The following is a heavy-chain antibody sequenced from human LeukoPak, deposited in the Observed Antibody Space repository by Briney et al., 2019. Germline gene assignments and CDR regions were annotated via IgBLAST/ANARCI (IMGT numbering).Heavy chain of an antibody. CDR2: INHSGDT. Sequence: SETLSLTCAIYGGSFSTYYWSWIRQPPGKGLEWIGEINHSGDTTYNPSLKSRVTISVDTSKNQFSLMLTSVIAADTAVYYCAGGIVGVTTDDRSFDYWGQGALVTVSA. V-gene: IGHV4-34*01. CDR3: AGGIVGVTTDDRSFDY. D-gene: IGHD1-26*01. CDR1: GGSFSTYY. J-gene: IGHJ4*02.